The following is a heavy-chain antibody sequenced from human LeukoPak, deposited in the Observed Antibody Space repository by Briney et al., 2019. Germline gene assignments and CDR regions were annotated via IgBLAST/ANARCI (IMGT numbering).Heavy chain of an antibody. CDR1: GGSFSGYY. D-gene: IGHD2-15*01. J-gene: IGHJ3*02. Sequence: SETLSLTCAVYGGSFSGYYWSWIRQPPGKGLEWIGEINHSGSTNYNPSLKSRVTISADTSKNQFSLKLSSVTAADTAVYYCARGLGSARAFDIWGQGTMVTVSS. CDR2: INHSGST. CDR3: ARGLGSARAFDI. V-gene: IGHV4-34*01.